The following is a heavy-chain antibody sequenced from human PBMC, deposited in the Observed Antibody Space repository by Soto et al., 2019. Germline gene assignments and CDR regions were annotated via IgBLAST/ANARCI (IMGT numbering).Heavy chain of an antibody. J-gene: IGHJ4*02. CDR1: GGSISNYY. V-gene: IGHV4-59*08. CDR2: IYYSGST. CDR3: AKGPTAEKVDS. Sequence: SETLSLTCTVSGGSISNYYWTWIRQPPGKGLEWIGYIYYSGSTNYNPSLKSRVTISADTSMNQFSLALTSVTAADTAMYYCAKGPTAEKVDSWGQGILVTVSS.